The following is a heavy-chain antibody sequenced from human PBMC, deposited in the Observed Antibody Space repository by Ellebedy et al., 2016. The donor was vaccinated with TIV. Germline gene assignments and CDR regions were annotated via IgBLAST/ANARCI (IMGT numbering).Heavy chain of an antibody. CDR2: IYHSGST. D-gene: IGHD5-18*01. V-gene: IGHV4-4*02. CDR1: GGSISSSNW. Sequence: MPSETLSLTCAVSGGSISSSNWWSWVRQPPGKGLEWIGEIYHSGSTNYNPSLKSRVTISVDTSKNQFSLKLSSVTAADTAVYYCARGGYRGYSYGSVTWGQGTLVTVSS. CDR3: ARGGYRGYSYGSVT. J-gene: IGHJ5*02.